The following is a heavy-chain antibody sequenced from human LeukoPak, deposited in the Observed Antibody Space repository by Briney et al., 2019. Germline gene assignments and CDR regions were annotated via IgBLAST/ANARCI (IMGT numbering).Heavy chain of an antibody. V-gene: IGHV4-39*01. CDR3: ARQDDFWSGYFPGGVYYFDY. CDR2: IYYTGTT. CDR1: GGSISSNNFY. J-gene: IGHJ4*02. Sequence: SETLSLTCTVSGGSISSNNFYWAWIRQPPGKGLEWIGAIYYTGTTYYKPSLKSRVTMSVDTTNNQFSLKLSSVTAADTAVYYCARQDDFWSGYFPGGVYYFDYWGQGTLVTVSS. D-gene: IGHD3-3*01.